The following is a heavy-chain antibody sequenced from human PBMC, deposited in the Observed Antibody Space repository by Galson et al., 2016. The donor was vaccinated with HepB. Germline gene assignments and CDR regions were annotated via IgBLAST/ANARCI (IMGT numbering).Heavy chain of an antibody. CDR1: GLTFSRFW. CDR3: ARAYQYTLDY. V-gene: IGHV3-7*04. D-gene: IGHD1-1*01. CDR2: INQDGSVK. Sequence: LRLSCAASGLTFSRFWMTWVRQAPGKGLEWVANINQDGSVKHYLDSVRGRFTISRDNAKHSLYLQMNSLRAEDTAVYFCARAYQYTLDYWGQGTLVTVSS. J-gene: IGHJ4*02.